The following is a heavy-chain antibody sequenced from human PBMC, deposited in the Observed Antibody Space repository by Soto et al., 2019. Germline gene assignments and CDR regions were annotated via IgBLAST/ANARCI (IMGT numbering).Heavy chain of an antibody. V-gene: IGHV4-34*02. D-gene: IGHD2-21*02. CDR2: INHSGST. Sequence: QVQLQQWGAGLLKPSETLSLNCAVYGGSFRGYSWTWIRQPPGKGLEWIGEINHSGSTNYNPSLNRRVTISVDTCKNQFSLNLSSVTAADTAVYYCARRRVMTLWFDPWGQGTLVTVSS. CDR3: ARRRVMTLWFDP. CDR1: GGSFRGYS. J-gene: IGHJ5*02.